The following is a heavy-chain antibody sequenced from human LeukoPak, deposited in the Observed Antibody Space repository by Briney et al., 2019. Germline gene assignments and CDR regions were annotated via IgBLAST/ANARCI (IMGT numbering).Heavy chain of an antibody. CDR2: ISGSGGST. CDR1: GFTFSSYA. V-gene: IGHV3-23*01. CDR3: AKAPLSLVPAAMDAFAP. Sequence: GGSLRLSCAASGFTFSSYAMSWVRQAPGKGREWVSAISGSGGSTYYADSVKGRFTISRDNSKNTLYLQMNSLRAEDTAVYYCAKAPLSLVPAAMDAFAPWGQGTLVTVSS. J-gene: IGHJ5*02. D-gene: IGHD2-2*01.